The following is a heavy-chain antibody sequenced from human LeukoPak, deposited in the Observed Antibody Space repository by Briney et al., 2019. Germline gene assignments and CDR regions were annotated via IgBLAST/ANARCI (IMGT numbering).Heavy chain of an antibody. CDR3: ASSRGDY. Sequence: ASVQVSCKASGYTFTSYYMHWVRQAPGQGLEWMGIINPSGGSMSYAQKFQGRVTMTRDMSTSTVYMELSSLKSEDTAVYYCASSRGDYWGQGTLVTVSS. D-gene: IGHD3-16*01. J-gene: IGHJ4*02. CDR1: GYTFTSYY. V-gene: IGHV1-46*01. CDR2: INPSGGSM.